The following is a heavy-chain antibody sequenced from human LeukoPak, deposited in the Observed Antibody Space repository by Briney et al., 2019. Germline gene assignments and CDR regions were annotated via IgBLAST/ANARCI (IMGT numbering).Heavy chain of an antibody. D-gene: IGHD2-8*01. CDR1: GGTFSSYA. CDR3: ALSGGYCANGVCPTDAFDI. V-gene: IGHV1-69*05. Sequence: SVKVSCKASGGTFSSYAISWVRQAPGQGLEWMGGIIPIFGTANYAQKFQGRVTITTDESTSTAYMERSSLRSEGTAVYYCALSGGYCANGVCPTDAFDIWGQGTMVTVSS. J-gene: IGHJ3*02. CDR2: IIPIFGTA.